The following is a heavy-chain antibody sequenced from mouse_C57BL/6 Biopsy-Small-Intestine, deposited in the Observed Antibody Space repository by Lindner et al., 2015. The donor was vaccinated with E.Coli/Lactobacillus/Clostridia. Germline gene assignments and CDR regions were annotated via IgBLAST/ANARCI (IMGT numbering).Heavy chain of an antibody. CDR2: IYPGGGYT. Sequence: VQLQESGAELVRPGTSVKMSCKASGYTFTNYWIGWAKQRPGHGLEWIGDIYPGGGYTNYNEKFKGKATLTADKSSSTVYMELSRLTSEDSAVYFCARHERDGNYFDYWGQGTTLTVSS. V-gene: IGHV1-63*01. D-gene: IGHD2-1*01. CDR3: ARHERDGNYFDY. CDR1: GYTFTNYW. J-gene: IGHJ2*01.